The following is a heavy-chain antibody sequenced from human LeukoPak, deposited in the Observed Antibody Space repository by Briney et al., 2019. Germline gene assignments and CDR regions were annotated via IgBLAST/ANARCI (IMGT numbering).Heavy chain of an antibody. CDR1: GFIFSNYA. Sequence: GGSLRLSCAASGFIFSNYAIHWVRQAPGKGLEWVTAISYNGDNQHYADPVKGRFTISRDNSKNTLYLQMNSLRAEDTAVYYCAKTGPGIAVATTGMDVWGKGTTVTISS. J-gene: IGHJ6*03. CDR2: ISYNGDNQ. CDR3: AKTGPGIAVATTGMDV. V-gene: IGHV3-30*18. D-gene: IGHD6-19*01.